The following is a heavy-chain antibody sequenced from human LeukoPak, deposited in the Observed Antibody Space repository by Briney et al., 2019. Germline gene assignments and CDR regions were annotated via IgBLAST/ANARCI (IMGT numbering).Heavy chain of an antibody. CDR2: IYTSGST. V-gene: IGHV4-4*09. Sequence: SETLSLTCTVSGGSISSYYWSWIRQPPGKGLEWIGYIYTSGSTNYNPSLKSRVTISVDTSKNQFSLKLSSVTAADTAVYYCARAVDYYDSSYYFDYWGQGTLVTVSS. CDR3: ARAVDYYDSSYYFDY. CDR1: GGSISSYY. D-gene: IGHD3-22*01. J-gene: IGHJ4*02.